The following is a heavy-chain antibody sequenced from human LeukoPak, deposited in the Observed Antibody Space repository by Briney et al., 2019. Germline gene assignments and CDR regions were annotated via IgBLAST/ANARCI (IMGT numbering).Heavy chain of an antibody. CDR1: GGSISSYY. J-gene: IGHJ6*03. CDR3: ARERPNYYDSSGYYSKNYYYYMDV. CDR2: IYYSGST. Sequence: SETLSLTCTVSGGSISSYYWSWIGQPPGKGLEWIGYIYYSGSTNYNPSLKSRVTISVDTSKNQFSLKLSSVTAADTAVYYCARERPNYYDSSGYYSKNYYYYMDVWGKGTTVTVSS. D-gene: IGHD3-22*01. V-gene: IGHV4-59*01.